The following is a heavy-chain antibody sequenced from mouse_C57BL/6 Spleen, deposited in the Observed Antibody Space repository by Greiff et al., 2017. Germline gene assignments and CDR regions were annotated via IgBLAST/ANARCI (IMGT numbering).Heavy chain of an antibody. V-gene: IGHV5-4*03. D-gene: IGHD2-4*01. CDR1: GFTFSSYA. J-gene: IGHJ1*03. Sequence: DVKLQESGGGLVKPGGSLKLSCAASGFTFSSYAMSWVRQTPAKRLAWVATISDGGSYTFSPDHVKGRLTSSRDDAKNNRFLQMSHLKSEYTAMYYCTSDYDGGYCEVWGTGTTVTGSA. CDR2: ISDGGSYT. CDR3: TSDYDGGYCEV.